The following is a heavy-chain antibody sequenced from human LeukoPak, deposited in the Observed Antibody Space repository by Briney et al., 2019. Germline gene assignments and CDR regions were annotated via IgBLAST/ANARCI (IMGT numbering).Heavy chain of an antibody. CDR3: ARLDGRSSWGYYYYYMDV. CDR2: INHSGST. CDR1: VGSFSGYY. D-gene: IGHD6-13*01. V-gene: IGHV4-34*01. Sequence: SETLSLTCAVYVGSFSGYYWSWIRQPPGKGLEWMGEINHSGSTNYNPSLKSRVTISVDTSKNQFSLKLSSVTAADTAVYYCARLDGRSSWGYYYYYMDVWGKGTTVTISS. J-gene: IGHJ6*03.